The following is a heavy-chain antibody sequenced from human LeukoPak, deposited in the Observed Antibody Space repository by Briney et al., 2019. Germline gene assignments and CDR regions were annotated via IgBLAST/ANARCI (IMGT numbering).Heavy chain of an antibody. CDR3: ARTRYGDYPYYFDY. CDR1: GGSISSYY. J-gene: IGHJ4*02. CDR2: IYYSGST. Sequence: SETLSLTCTVSGGSISSYYWSWIRQPPGKGLEWIGYIYYSGSTNYNPSLKSRVTISVDTSKNQFSLMLSSVTAADTAVYYCARTRYGDYPYYFDYWGQGTLVTVSS. V-gene: IGHV4-59*08. D-gene: IGHD4-17*01.